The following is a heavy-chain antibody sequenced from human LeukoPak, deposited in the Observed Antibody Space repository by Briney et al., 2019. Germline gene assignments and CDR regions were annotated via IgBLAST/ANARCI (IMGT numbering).Heavy chain of an antibody. CDR1: GVTFSSSW. J-gene: IGHJ4*02. Sequence: GESLRLSPAASGVTFSSSWMSWVRQAPGKGLERVANIKQDGSEKYYVDSVRGRFTISRDNAKNSLYLQMNSLRAEDTAVYYCARENYFDYWGQGTLVTVSS. CDR3: ARENYFDY. V-gene: IGHV3-7*01. CDR2: IKQDGSEK.